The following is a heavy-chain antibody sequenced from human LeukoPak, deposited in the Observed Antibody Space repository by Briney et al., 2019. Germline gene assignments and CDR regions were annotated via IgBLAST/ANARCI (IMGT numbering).Heavy chain of an antibody. D-gene: IGHD3-3*01. V-gene: IGHV3-23*01. J-gene: IGHJ4*02. CDR3: AKDRGSRVWSGYYTWDY. CDR2: ISGSAGSA. Sequence: PGGSLRLSCAASGFTFSSYAMSWVRQAPGKGLEWVSGISGSAGSAYSADSVKGRFTISRDNSKNTLYLQMNNLRAEDTAVYYCAKDRGSRVWSGYYTWDYWGQGTLVTVSS. CDR1: GFTFSSYA.